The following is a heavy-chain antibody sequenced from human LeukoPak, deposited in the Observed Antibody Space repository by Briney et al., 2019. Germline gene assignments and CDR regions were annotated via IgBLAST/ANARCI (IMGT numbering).Heavy chain of an antibody. V-gene: IGHV1-2*02. CDR3: ARGLVPRYYYYMDV. Sequence: GASVKVSCKASGYTFTGYYLHWVRQAPGQGLEWMGWINPNSGGTKYAQKFQGRVTMTRDTSTSTAYMELNRLRSDDTAVYYCARGLVPRYYYYMDVWGKGTTVTVSS. D-gene: IGHD2-2*01. J-gene: IGHJ6*03. CDR1: GYTFTGYY. CDR2: INPNSGGT.